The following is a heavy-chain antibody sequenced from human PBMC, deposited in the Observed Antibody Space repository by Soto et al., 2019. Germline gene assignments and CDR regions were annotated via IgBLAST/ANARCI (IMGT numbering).Heavy chain of an antibody. CDR3: ASGYNRDGSGNIN. D-gene: IGHD3-10*01. CDR1: GFSVSTSY. J-gene: IGHJ4*02. Sequence: EVQVVESGGGLVQPGGSLRLSCAASGFSVSTSYMTGVRQAPGKGLDWVSVTYGADTTDYADSVKGRFTISRDNSKNTVYLQMNSLRVADTALYYCASGYNRDGSGNINWGQGTLVIVSS. V-gene: IGHV3-66*01. CDR2: TYGADTT.